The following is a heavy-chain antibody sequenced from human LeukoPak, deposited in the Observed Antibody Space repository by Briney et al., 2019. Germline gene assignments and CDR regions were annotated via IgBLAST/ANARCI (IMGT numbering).Heavy chain of an antibody. V-gene: IGHV1-18*01. Sequence: ASVKVSCKASGYIFTSYGISWVRQAPGQGLEWMGWISAYNGNTNYAQKLQGRVTMTTDTSTSTAYMELTSPSSDVTAVYYCAREVDDSSGYYSDYWGQGTLVTVSS. CDR2: ISAYNGNT. D-gene: IGHD3-22*01. CDR3: AREVDDSSGYYSDY. J-gene: IGHJ4*02. CDR1: GYIFTSYG.